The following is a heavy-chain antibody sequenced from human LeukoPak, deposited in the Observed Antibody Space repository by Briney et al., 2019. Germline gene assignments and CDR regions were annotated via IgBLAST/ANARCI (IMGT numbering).Heavy chain of an antibody. CDR3: AKDPTMIVVVIPAY. Sequence: PGGSLRLSCAASGFTFSSYAMSWVRQAPGKGLEGVSAISGSGGRTYYADSVKGRFTISRDTSTNTLYLQMNSLTAEDTAVYYCAKDPTMIVVVIPAYWGQGTLVTVSS. V-gene: IGHV3-23*01. CDR2: ISGSGGRT. J-gene: IGHJ4*02. D-gene: IGHD3-22*01. CDR1: GFTFSSYA.